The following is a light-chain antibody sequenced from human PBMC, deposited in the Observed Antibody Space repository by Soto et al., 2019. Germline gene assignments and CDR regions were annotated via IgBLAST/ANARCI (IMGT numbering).Light chain of an antibody. Sequence: DIQMTQSPSSLSASVGDRVTITCRASQGISNYLAWYQQKPGKVPKLLIYAASTLQSGDPSRFSGSESGTNFTFTISSLQPEDVATYYCQKYNSAPRTFGQGTKVDIK. J-gene: IGKJ1*01. CDR3: QKYNSAPRT. CDR1: QGISNY. CDR2: AAS. V-gene: IGKV1-27*01.